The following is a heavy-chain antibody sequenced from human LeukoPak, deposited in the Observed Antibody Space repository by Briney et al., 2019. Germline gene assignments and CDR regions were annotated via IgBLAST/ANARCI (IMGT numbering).Heavy chain of an antibody. Sequence: GGSLRLSCASSGFTFSSYWMHWVRQAPGKGLVWVSRIKSDGSTNYADSVKGRFTISRDNAKNTLSLQMNSLRAEDTGVYYCARAPSEIGGYYPEYFRHWGQGTLVTVSS. CDR1: GFTFSSYW. J-gene: IGHJ1*01. D-gene: IGHD3-22*01. CDR2: IKSDGST. CDR3: ARAPSEIGGYYPEYFRH. V-gene: IGHV3-74*01.